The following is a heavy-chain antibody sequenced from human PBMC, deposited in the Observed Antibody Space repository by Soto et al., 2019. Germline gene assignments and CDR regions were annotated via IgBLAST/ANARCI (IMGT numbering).Heavy chain of an antibody. CDR1: GGSFSGYY. CDR2: INHSGST. Sequence: SETLSLTCAVYGGSFSGYYWSWIRQPPGKGLEWIGKINHSGSTNYNPSLKSRVTISVDTSKNQFSLKLSSVTAADTAVYYCARNGSYYDFWSGYYFGGGMDVWGQGTTVTAP. D-gene: IGHD3-3*01. CDR3: ARNGSYYDFWSGYYFGGGMDV. J-gene: IGHJ6*02. V-gene: IGHV4-34*01.